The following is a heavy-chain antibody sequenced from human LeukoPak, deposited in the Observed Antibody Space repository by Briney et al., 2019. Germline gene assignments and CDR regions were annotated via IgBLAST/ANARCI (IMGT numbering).Heavy chain of an antibody. CDR3: ARQGWLQSGSAFDI. D-gene: IGHD5-24*01. Sequence: SETLSLTCTVSGGSISSGDYYWSWICQPPGKGLEWIGYIYYSGSTYYNPSLKSRVTISVDTSKNQFSLKLSSVTAADTAVYYCARQGWLQSGSAFDIWGQGTMVTVSS. V-gene: IGHV4-30-4*08. CDR2: IYYSGST. J-gene: IGHJ3*02. CDR1: GGSISSGDYY.